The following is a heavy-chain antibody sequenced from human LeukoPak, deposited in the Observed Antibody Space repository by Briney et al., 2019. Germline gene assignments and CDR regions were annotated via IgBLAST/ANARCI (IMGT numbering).Heavy chain of an antibody. V-gene: IGHV4-59*12. Sequence: SETLSLTCAVSGGSISSYYWSWIRQPPGKGLEWIGYIYYSGSTNYNPSLKSRVTISVDTSKNQFSLKLSSVTAADTAVYYCARLGVYCSGGSCYPLVDYWGQGTLVTVSS. D-gene: IGHD2-15*01. J-gene: IGHJ4*02. CDR2: IYYSGST. CDR3: ARLGVYCSGGSCYPLVDY. CDR1: GGSISSYY.